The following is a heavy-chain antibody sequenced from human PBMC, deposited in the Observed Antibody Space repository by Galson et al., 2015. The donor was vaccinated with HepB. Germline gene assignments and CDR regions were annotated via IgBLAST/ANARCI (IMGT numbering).Heavy chain of an antibody. D-gene: IGHD5-12*01. CDR3: ARYQRGSGGYDVSLYY. Sequence: SLRLSCAASGFTFSNYGMHWVRQAPGKGLEWVTLMSYDGSSKYYADSVKGRFTISRDNSKNMVYLQMSSLRVEDTAVYYCARYQRGSGGYDVSLYYWGQGTLVTVSS. J-gene: IGHJ4*02. CDR1: GFTFSNYG. V-gene: IGHV3-30-3*01. CDR2: MSYDGSSK.